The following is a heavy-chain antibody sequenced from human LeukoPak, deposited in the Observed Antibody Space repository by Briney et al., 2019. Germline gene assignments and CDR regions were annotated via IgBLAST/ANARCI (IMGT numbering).Heavy chain of an antibody. D-gene: IGHD3-10*01. CDR3: ARTPRGAARINYYYVDV. CDR2: ISAYNGNT. V-gene: IGHV1-18*01. Sequence: GASVTVSCKTSGFSFTSNGFTWVRQAPGQGLEWMGWISAYNGNTQYAQKFQGRVIMTIDTSTNTAYMELRSLRFDDTAVYYCARTPRGAARINYYYVDVWGEGTTVTVSS. CDR1: GFSFTSNG. J-gene: IGHJ6*03.